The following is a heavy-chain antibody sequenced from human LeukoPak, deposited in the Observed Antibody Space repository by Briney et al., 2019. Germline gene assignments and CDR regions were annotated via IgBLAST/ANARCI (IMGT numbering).Heavy chain of an antibody. D-gene: IGHD5-12*01. CDR2: VYISGST. J-gene: IGHJ3*02. Sequence: KPSETLSLTCSVSGGSVSDYYWSWIRQSAGKGLEWIGRVYISGSTKYNPSLSGRVTMSVDTSKNQFSLKLTSMTAADTAIYYCARGGSGNGDASDMWGPGTMVTVSS. CDR3: ARGGSGNGDASDM. CDR1: GGSVSDYY. V-gene: IGHV4-4*07.